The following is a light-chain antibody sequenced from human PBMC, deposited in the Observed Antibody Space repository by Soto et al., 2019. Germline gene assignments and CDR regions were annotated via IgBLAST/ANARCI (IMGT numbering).Light chain of an antibody. CDR2: KAS. Sequence: DIQMTQSPSTLSASVGDRVTITCRACQSISSWLAWYQQKPGKAPKLLIYKASSLESGVPSRFSGSGSGTEFTLTISSLQPDDFATYYCQHRTFGQGTKVDIK. J-gene: IGKJ1*01. CDR1: QSISSW. CDR3: QHRT. V-gene: IGKV1-5*03.